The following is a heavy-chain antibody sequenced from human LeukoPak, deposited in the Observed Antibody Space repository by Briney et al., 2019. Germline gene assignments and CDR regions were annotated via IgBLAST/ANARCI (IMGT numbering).Heavy chain of an antibody. Sequence: ASVKVSCKASGYTFTSYDINWVRQATGQGLEWMGWMNPNSGNTGYAQKFQGRVTMTRNTSISTAYMELSSLRSEDTAVYYCARGDMDGYSSGWTGSYYYYYMDVWGKGTTVTVSS. D-gene: IGHD6-19*01. V-gene: IGHV1-8*01. CDR2: MNPNSGNT. CDR1: GYTFTSYD. CDR3: ARGDMDGYSSGWTGSYYYYYMDV. J-gene: IGHJ6*03.